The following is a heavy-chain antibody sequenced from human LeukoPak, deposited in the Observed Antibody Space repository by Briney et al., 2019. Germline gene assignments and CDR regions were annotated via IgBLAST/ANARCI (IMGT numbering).Heavy chain of an antibody. CDR1: GGSISSSSYY. CDR3: ARVAAAGSWVFFDY. Sequence: SETLSLTCTVSGGSISSSSYYWVWIRQPPGKGLEWIGSIYYSGSTYYNPSLKSRVTISVDTSKNQFSLKLSSVTAADTAVYYCARVAAAGSWVFFDYWGQGTLVTVSS. V-gene: IGHV4-39*07. J-gene: IGHJ4*02. CDR2: IYYSGST. D-gene: IGHD6-13*01.